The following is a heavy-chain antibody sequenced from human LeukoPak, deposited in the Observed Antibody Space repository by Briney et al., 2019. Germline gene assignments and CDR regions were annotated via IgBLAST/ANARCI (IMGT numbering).Heavy chain of an antibody. J-gene: IGHJ5*02. CDR1: GGTFSSYA. Sequence: ASVKVSCKASGGTFSSYAISWVRQAPGQGLEWMGGIIPILGTANYAQKFQGRVTITADESTSTAYMELSSLRSEDTAVYYCARAGYCSSTSCYDNWFDPWGQGTLVTVSS. CDR3: ARAGYCSSTSCYDNWFDP. CDR2: IIPILGTA. D-gene: IGHD2-2*01. V-gene: IGHV1-69*13.